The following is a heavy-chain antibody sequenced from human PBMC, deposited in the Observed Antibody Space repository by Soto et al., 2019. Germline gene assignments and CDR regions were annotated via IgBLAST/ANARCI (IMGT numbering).Heavy chain of an antibody. V-gene: IGHV4-34*01. CDR2: INHSGST. Sequence: SETLSLTCVVYGGSFSGYYWSWIRQPPGKGLEWIGEINHSGSTNYNPSLKSRVTISVDTSKNQFSLKLSSVTAADTAVYYCARVTIFGVVIIRYYFDYWGQGTVVTVSS. CDR3: ARVTIFGVVIIRYYFDY. CDR1: GGSFSGYY. D-gene: IGHD3-3*01. J-gene: IGHJ4*02.